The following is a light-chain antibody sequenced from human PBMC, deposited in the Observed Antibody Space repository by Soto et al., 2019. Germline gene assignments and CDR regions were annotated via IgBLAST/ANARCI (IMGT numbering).Light chain of an antibody. V-gene: IGLV2-14*01. CDR3: ISYTSSTALYV. CDR2: EVS. CDR1: SSDIGGYDY. Sequence: QSVLTQPASVSGSPGQSITISCTGTSSDIGGYDYVSWYQQHPDKAPKLMIYEVSNRPSGVSIRFSGSKSGNTASLTISGLQAEDEADYYCISYTSSTALYVFGTGTKVTVL. J-gene: IGLJ1*01.